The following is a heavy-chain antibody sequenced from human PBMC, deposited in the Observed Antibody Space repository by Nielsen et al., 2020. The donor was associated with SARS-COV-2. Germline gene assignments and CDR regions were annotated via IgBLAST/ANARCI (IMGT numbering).Heavy chain of an antibody. CDR1: GFTFSSYG. D-gene: IGHD6-13*01. J-gene: IGHJ4*02. CDR3: VRGPSDSSLLN. CDR2: IWYDGSNK. V-gene: IGHV3-33*01. Sequence: GGSLRLSCAASGFTFSSYGMHWVRQAPGKGLEWVAVIWYDGSNKYYADSVKGRFTISRDNAKNALYLQVNSLRAEDTAVYYCVRGPSDSSLLNWGQGTLVTVSS.